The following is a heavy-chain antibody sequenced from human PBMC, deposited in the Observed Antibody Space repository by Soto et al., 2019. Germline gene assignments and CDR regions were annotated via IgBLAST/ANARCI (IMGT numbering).Heavy chain of an antibody. CDR3: ARGGFIGYASTPAFDP. Sequence: SVKVSCKASGVTFSSYTISWVRQAPGQGLEWMGRIIPILGIANYAQKFQGRVTITADKSASTAYMELSSLRSEDTAVFYCARGGFIGYASTPAFDPLGQGNLVTVSS. J-gene: IGHJ5*02. CDR1: GVTFSSYT. D-gene: IGHD3-16*01. V-gene: IGHV1-69*02. CDR2: IIPILGIA.